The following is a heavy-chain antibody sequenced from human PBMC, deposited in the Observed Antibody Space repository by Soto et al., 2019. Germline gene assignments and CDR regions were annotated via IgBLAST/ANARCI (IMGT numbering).Heavy chain of an antibody. CDR3: ARHIPYHGKDV. Sequence: EVQLVESGGGLVQPGGSLRLSCAASGFTSSDHSMDWVRQATGKGLEWVGRIRNKVNSYTTEYAASVKGRFTVSRDDSKNSVYLQMNSLKTEDTAVYYCARHIPYHGKDVWGQGTTVTVSS. V-gene: IGHV3-72*01. CDR1: GFTSSDHS. CDR2: IRNKVNSYTT. J-gene: IGHJ6*02. D-gene: IGHD2-21*01.